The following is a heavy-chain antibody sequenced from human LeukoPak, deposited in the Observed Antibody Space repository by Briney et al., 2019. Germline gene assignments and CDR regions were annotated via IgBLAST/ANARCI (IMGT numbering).Heavy chain of an antibody. D-gene: IGHD3-10*01. CDR3: AKDGDGNRSLYVFDI. CDR1: GFTFSSYA. CDR2: ISYDGSNK. J-gene: IGHJ3*02. Sequence: PGRSLRLSCAASGFTFSSYAMHWVRQAPGKGLEWVAVISYDGSNKYYADSVKGRFTISRDNSKNTLYLQMNSLRAEDTAVYYCAKDGDGNRSLYVFDIWGQGTMVTVSS. V-gene: IGHV3-30*01.